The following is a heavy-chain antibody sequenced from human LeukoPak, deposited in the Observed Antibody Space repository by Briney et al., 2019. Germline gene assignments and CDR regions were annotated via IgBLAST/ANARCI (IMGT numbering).Heavy chain of an antibody. CDR3: AREGNLDWV. V-gene: IGHV3-48*01. D-gene: IGHD3/OR15-3a*01. J-gene: IGHJ4*02. CDR2: ISSSSII. CDR1: GFTFSNYN. Sequence: GGSLRLSCVASGFTFSNYNMNWVRQAPGKGLEWISYISSSSIIYYADSVKGRFTISRDNAKNSLYLQMNSLRAEDTAVFYCAREGNLDWVWGQGTLVTVSS.